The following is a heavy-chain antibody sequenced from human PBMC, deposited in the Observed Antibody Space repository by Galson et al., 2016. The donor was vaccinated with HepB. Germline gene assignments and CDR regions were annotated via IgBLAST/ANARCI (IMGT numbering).Heavy chain of an antibody. CDR3: ARWDAGNYYVDY. D-gene: IGHD4-23*01. Sequence: QSGAEVKKPGESLKISCKASGYSFRTSWIAWVRQMPGKGLEWMGTIDPSDSYTNYNPSFQGHVTISADKSISTAFLQWSSLKASDTAIYYCARWDAGNYYVDYWGQGTLVTVSS. J-gene: IGHJ4*02. CDR1: GYSFRTSW. V-gene: IGHV5-10-1*01. CDR2: IDPSDSYT.